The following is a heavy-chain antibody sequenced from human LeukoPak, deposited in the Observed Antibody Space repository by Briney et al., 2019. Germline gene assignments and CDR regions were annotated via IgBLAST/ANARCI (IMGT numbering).Heavy chain of an antibody. V-gene: IGHV3-48*04. CDR3: AKDTNYDFWSDKRYFDY. Sequence: PGGSLRLSCAASGFTFSSYSMNWVRQAPGKGLEWVSYISSSSSTIYYADSVKGRFTISRDNAKNSLYLQMNSLRAEDTAVYYCAKDTNYDFWSDKRYFDYWGQGTLVTVSS. J-gene: IGHJ4*02. CDR1: GFTFSSYS. D-gene: IGHD3-3*01. CDR2: ISSSSSTI.